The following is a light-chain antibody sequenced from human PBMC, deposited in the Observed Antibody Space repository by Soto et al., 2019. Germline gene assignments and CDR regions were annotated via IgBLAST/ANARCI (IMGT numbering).Light chain of an antibody. V-gene: IGKV3-20*01. J-gene: IGKJ1*01. CDR3: QQYNNWPRT. Sequence: MLSQSPGALSLSPGERVTLSCRASQSISGNYLAWYQHKPRQAPRLLISGTYTRATGIPDRFSGRGSGTDVSLTISRLESEDFAVDYCQQYNNWPRTFGQGTKVAIK. CDR1: QSISGNY. CDR2: GTY.